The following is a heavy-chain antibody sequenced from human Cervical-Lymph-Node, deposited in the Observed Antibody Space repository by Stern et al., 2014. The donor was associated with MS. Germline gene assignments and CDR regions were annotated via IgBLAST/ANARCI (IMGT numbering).Heavy chain of an antibody. J-gene: IGHJ4*02. Sequence: QVQLQESGPGLVKPSETLSLTCTVSGGSISSSSYYWGWIRQPPGKGLEWIGSIYYSGSTYYNPSLKSRVTISVDTSKNRSPLKLSSVPAADTAVYYCARQGPQWLPHFDYWGQGTLVTVSS. D-gene: IGHD6-19*01. CDR2: IYYSGST. V-gene: IGHV4-39*01. CDR3: ARQGPQWLPHFDY. CDR1: GGSISSSSYY.